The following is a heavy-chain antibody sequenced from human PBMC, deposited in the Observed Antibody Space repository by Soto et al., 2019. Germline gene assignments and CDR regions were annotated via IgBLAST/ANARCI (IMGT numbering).Heavy chain of an antibody. J-gene: IGHJ4*02. CDR3: ARGGWYEDH. D-gene: IGHD6-19*01. Sequence: SETLSLTCTVSGGSVSSDYWSWIRQPPGKGLEWIGYSHNSGSTDYNPSLKSRVTISVDASRNEFSLKLRSVTAADTAVYYCARGGWYEDHWGQGTLVTVSS. V-gene: IGHV4-59*08. CDR1: GGSVSSDY. CDR2: SHNSGST.